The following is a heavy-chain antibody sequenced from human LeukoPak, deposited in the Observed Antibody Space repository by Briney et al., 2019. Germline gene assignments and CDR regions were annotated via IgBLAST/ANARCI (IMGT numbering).Heavy chain of an antibody. CDR3: ARGRNIEMTTMSGGSDY. CDR1: GYTFTDYY. Sequence: ASVTVSCKASGYTFTDYYMHWVRQAPGQGLEWMGWLNPNSGDTDYAQKFQGRVSMTRDTSISTAYMDLSDLRSDDTAVYYCARGRNIEMTTMSGGSDYWGQGTLVTVSS. J-gene: IGHJ4*02. V-gene: IGHV1-2*02. CDR2: LNPNSGDT. D-gene: IGHD5-24*01.